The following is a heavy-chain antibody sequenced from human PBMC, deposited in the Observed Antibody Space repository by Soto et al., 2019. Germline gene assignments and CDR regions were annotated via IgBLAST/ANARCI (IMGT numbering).Heavy chain of an antibody. J-gene: IGHJ4*02. D-gene: IGHD5-12*01. CDR3: GRHAKVADLPPLAPIDY. CDR1: GGSISSSSYY. V-gene: IGHV4-39*01. Sequence: QLQLQESGPGLVKPSETLSLTCTVSGGSISSSSYYWGWIRQPPGKGLEWIGSIYYSGSTYYNPSLKSRVTISVDTSKNQFSLQLSSVAAAATAVYYCGRHAKVADLPPLAPIDYWGQGTLVTVSS. CDR2: IYYSGST.